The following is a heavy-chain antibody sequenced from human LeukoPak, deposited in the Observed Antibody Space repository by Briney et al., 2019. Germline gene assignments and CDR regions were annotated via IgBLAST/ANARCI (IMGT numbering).Heavy chain of an antibody. CDR1: GGSISSYY. CDR3: ARYGMTTVTAWGFDY. D-gene: IGHD4-17*01. CDR2: IYYTGSI. Sequence: SETLSLTCTASGGSISSYYWSWIRQPPGKGLEWIGYIYYTGSIMYNPSLKTRVTMSVDTSKNQFSLKVRSVTAADTAVYYCARYGMTTVTAWGFDYWGQGTLVTVSS. V-gene: IGHV4-59*01. J-gene: IGHJ4*02.